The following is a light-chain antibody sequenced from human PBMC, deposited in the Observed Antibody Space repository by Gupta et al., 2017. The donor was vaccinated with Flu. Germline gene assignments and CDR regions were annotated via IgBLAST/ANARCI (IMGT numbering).Light chain of an antibody. CDR3: QQQNSSPIT. Sequence: DIQLTQSPSTLSASIGDRVTITCRASQSISSWLIWYQQKPGKAPKLLIYKASNVQSGVPSRFSGSGSGTEFTLTISRRQPDDFATYYCQQQNSSPITFGQGTQVEI. V-gene: IGKV1-5*03. J-gene: IGKJ5*01. CDR2: KAS. CDR1: QSISSW.